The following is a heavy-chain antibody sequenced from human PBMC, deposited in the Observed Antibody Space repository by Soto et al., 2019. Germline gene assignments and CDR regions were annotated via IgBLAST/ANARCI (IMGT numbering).Heavy chain of an antibody. Sequence: SETLSLTCTVSGGSVSSGAYYWTWIRQRPGKGLEWIGYIYYSGSTYYSPSLKSRLSISLDTSKNQFSLRLSSVAAADTAMYYCARARLRAVYAFDIWGQGTMVTVSS. CDR3: ARARLRAVYAFDI. CDR1: GGSVSSGAYY. CDR2: IYYSGST. D-gene: IGHD4-17*01. V-gene: IGHV4-31*03. J-gene: IGHJ3*02.